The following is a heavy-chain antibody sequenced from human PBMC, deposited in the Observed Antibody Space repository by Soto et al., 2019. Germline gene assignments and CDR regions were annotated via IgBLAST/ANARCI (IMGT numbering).Heavy chain of an antibody. CDR2: ISSSSRYT. J-gene: IGHJ5*02. CDR1: GFAFSDYY. D-gene: IGHD3-10*01. Sequence: PGGSLRLSCAASGFAFSDYYMSWIRQAPGKGLEGVSYISSSSRYTNYADSVKGRFTISRDNAKNSLYLQMNSLRAEDTAVYYCVKNSGRFNTWGQGALVTVYS. CDR3: VKNSGRFNT. V-gene: IGHV3-11*06.